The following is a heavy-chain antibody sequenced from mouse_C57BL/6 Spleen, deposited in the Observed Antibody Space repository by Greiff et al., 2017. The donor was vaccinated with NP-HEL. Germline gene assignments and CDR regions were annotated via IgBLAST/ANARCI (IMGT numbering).Heavy chain of an antibody. Sequence: QVQLQQPGTELVKPGASVKLSCKASGYTFTSYWMHWVKQRPGQGLEWIGNINPSNGGTNYNEKFKSKATLTVDKSSSTAYMQLSSLTSEDSAVYYCAMCASYYYGSPWYFDVWGTGTTVTVSS. CDR2: INPSNGGT. D-gene: IGHD1-1*01. CDR3: AMCASYYYGSPWYFDV. CDR1: GYTFTSYW. V-gene: IGHV1-53*01. J-gene: IGHJ1*03.